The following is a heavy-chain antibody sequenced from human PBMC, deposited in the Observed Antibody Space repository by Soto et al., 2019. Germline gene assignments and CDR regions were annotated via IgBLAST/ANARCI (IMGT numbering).Heavy chain of an antibody. CDR2: ISGSGGST. D-gene: IGHD3-16*01. Sequence: GGSLRLSCAASGFTFSSYAMSWVRQAPGKGLEWVSAISGSGGSTYYADSVKGRFTISRDNSKNTLYLQMNSLRAEDTAVYYCAKISRFTPYEINYYYYYMDVWGKGTTVTVSS. V-gene: IGHV3-23*01. CDR1: GFTFSSYA. CDR3: AKISRFTPYEINYYYYYMDV. J-gene: IGHJ6*03.